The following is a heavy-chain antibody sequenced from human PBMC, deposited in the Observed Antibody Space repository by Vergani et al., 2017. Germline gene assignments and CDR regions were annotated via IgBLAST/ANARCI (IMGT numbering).Heavy chain of an antibody. V-gene: IGHV3-23*04. D-gene: IGHD3-3*01. CDR1: GFTFSSYA. J-gene: IGHJ4*02. CDR2: ISGSGGST. CDR3: AKAGGFWSGYPDY. Sequence: VQLVESGGGVVQPGRSLRLSCAASGFTFSSYAMSWVRQAPGKGLEWVSAISGSGGSTYYADSVKGRFTISRDNSKNTLYLQMNSLRAEDTAVYYCAKAGGFWSGYPDYWGQGTLVTVSS.